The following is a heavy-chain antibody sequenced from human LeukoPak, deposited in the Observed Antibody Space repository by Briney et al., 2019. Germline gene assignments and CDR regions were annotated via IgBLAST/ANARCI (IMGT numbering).Heavy chain of an antibody. J-gene: IGHJ3*02. V-gene: IGHV1-18*01. CDR3: ARDSYDSSGFEAFDI. CDR2: ISAYDGNT. CDR1: GYTFTSYG. Sequence: ASVKVSCKASGYTFTSYGISWVRQAPGQGLEWMGWISAYDGNTNYAQKLQGRVTMTTDTSTSTAYMELRSLRSDDTAVYYCARDSYDSSGFEAFDIWGQGTMVTVSS. D-gene: IGHD3-22*01.